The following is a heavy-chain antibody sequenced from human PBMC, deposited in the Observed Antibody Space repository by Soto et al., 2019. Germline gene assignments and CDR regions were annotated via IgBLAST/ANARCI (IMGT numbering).Heavy chain of an antibody. CDR1: GYTFTYYW. J-gene: IGHJ4*01. CDR3: GRQYGGATKGIDY. Sequence: PGESLKISCEGSGYTFTYYWIGWVRQMPGKGLEWMGVTYPFDSDTRYSPSFQGRVTISAVQSTNTAYLELSRLQASDTAIYYCGRQYGGATKGIDYWGQGTLVTVSS. D-gene: IGHD1-26*01. CDR2: TYPFDSDT. V-gene: IGHV5-51*01.